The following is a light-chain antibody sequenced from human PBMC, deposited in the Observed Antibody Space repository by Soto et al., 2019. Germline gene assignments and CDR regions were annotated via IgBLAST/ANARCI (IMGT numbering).Light chain of an antibody. CDR1: SSDVGGYNY. CDR2: EVS. CDR3: SSYTSSNAYV. J-gene: IGLJ1*01. Sequence: QSVLTQPASVSGSPGQSITISCTGTSSDVGGYNYVSWYQHHPGKAPKLMIFEVSNRPSGVSYRSSGSKSVNTASLTISGLQAEEEADYYCSSYTSSNAYVFGTGTKVTVL. V-gene: IGLV2-14*01.